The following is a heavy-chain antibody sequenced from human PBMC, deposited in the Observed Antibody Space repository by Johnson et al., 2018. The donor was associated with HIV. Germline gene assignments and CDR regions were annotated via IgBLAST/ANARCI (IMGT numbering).Heavy chain of an antibody. CDR3: AKDLSSGWYHAFDI. CDR2: VWYDGTNE. Sequence: QVQLVESGGGVVQTGWSLRLSCAASGFTFSTCAMHWVRQAPGKGLEWVSVVWYDGTNEFYADSVKGRFTISRVNSENTLYLQMNSLRAEDTAVYYCAKDLSSGWYHAFDIWGQGTMVTVSS. V-gene: IGHV3-33*06. J-gene: IGHJ3*02. D-gene: IGHD6-19*01. CDR1: GFTFSTCA.